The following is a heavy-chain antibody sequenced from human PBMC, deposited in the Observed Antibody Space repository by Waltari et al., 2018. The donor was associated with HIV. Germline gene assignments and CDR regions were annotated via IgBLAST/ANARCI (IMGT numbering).Heavy chain of an antibody. V-gene: IGHV1-8*01. J-gene: IGHJ6*02. CDR2: MSPNSGNT. Sequence: QVQLVQSGAEVKKPGASVKVSCKASGYAFATYDVNWVRQATGQGPEWMGWMSPNSGNTFYAQEFQGRVTMTRDTSISTVYMELSSLTSEDTAVYYCARGGSASMDVWGQGTTVTVSS. CDR3: ARGGSASMDV. CDR1: GYAFATYD.